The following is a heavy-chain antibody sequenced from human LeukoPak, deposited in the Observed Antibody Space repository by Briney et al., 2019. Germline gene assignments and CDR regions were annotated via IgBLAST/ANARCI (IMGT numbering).Heavy chain of an antibody. CDR2: IGTAGDT. Sequence: PGGSLRLSCAASGFTFSSYDMHWVRQATGKGLEWVSAIGTAGDTYYPGSVKGRFTISRENAKNSLYLQMNSLRAGDTAVYYCARGDILTGYVDYWGLGTLVTVSS. J-gene: IGHJ4*02. CDR3: ARGDILTGYVDY. CDR1: GFTFSSYD. V-gene: IGHV3-13*01. D-gene: IGHD3-9*01.